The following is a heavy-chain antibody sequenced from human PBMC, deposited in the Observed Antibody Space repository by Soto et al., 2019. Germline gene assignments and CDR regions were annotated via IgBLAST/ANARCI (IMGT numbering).Heavy chain of an antibody. J-gene: IGHJ4*02. CDR2: ISGSGGST. CDR3: AKAAKYCSSTSCYRYDY. CDR1: GFTFSSYA. Sequence: GGSLRLSCAASGFTFSSYAMSWVRQAPGKGLEWVSAISGSGGSTYYADSVKGRFTISRDNSKNTLYLQMNSLRAEDTAVYYCAKAAKYCSSTSCYRYDYWGQGTLVTVSS. D-gene: IGHD2-2*01. V-gene: IGHV3-23*01.